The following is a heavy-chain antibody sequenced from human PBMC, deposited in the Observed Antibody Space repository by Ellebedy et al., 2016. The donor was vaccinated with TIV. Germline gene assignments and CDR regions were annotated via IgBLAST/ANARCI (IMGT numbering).Heavy chain of an antibody. Sequence: GESLKISCAASGFPVTSNYMNWVRQAPGKGLEWVSVIFSAADGGETHYADSVKGRFTIPRDSSKNTLYLQMNSLRAENTAVYYCTREAAGNGGKLDYWGQGALVTVSS. J-gene: IGHJ4*02. CDR1: GFPVTSNY. D-gene: IGHD4-23*01. V-gene: IGHV3-53*01. CDR3: TREAAGNGGKLDY. CDR2: IFSAADGGET.